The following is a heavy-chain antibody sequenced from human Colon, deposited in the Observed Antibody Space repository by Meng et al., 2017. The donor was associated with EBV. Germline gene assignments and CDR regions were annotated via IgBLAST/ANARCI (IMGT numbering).Heavy chain of an antibody. J-gene: IGHJ4*02. Sequence: QVQVQQWGAGLLKPSXXXXLXCGLYCDTVSVHFWDWIRQPPGRGLVWIGQISTSGTTKYNPFLKSRFVMSVDTSRKWVSVKLPSVTAADTALYYCRHSYCTAAAGCTDFWGQGILVTVSS. D-gene: IGHD2-8*02. CDR2: ISTSGTT. V-gene: IGHV4-34*08. CDR3: RHSYCTAAAGCTDF. CDR1: CDTVSVHF.